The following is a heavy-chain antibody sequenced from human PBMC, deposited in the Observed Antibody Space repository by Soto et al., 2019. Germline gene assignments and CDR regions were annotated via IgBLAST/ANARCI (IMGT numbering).Heavy chain of an antibody. V-gene: IGHV3-53*01. D-gene: IGHD3-10*01. CDR1: TFVVSDKY. J-gene: IGHJ4*02. CDR3: AIIPLLRGVPQEDF. Sequence: VGSLRLSCTASTFVVSDKYISWVRQAPGKGLEWVSVLYSGGSKYYADSVKGRFTISRDTSTNTLSLQMNSLRADDTAIYYCAIIPLLRGVPQEDFWGQGTLVTVSS. CDR2: LYSGGSK.